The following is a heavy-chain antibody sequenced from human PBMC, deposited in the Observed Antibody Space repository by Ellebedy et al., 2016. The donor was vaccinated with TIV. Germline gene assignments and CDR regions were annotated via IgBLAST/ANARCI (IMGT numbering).Heavy chain of an antibody. J-gene: IGHJ4*02. CDR1: GGSISSSSYY. V-gene: IGHV4-39*07. CDR2: VYYSGCT. Sequence: MPSETLSLTCTVSGGSISSSSYYWGWIRQPPGKGLEWIGSVYYSGCTYYNPSLKSRVTISVDTSKNQFSLKLSSVTAADTAVYYCARGDYWGQGTLVTVSS. CDR3: ARGDY.